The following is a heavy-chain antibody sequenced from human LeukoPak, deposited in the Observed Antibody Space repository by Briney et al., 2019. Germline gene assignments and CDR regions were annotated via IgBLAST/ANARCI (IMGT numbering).Heavy chain of an antibody. V-gene: IGHV4-4*09. D-gene: IGHD3-22*01. CDR3: ASGYDSSGYYYVY. CDR1: GDSISSYY. J-gene: IGHJ4*02. CDR2: IYTSGST. Sequence: SETLSLTCTVSGDSISSYYWSWIRQPPGKGLEWIGYIYTSGSTNYNPSLKSRVTISVDTSKNQFSLKLSSVTAADTAVYYCASGYDSSGYYYVYWGQGTLVTVST.